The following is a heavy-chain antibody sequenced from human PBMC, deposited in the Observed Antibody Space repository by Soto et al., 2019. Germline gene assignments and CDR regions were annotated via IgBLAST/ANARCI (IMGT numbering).Heavy chain of an antibody. CDR2: ISSSSSTI. D-gene: IGHD6-19*01. CDR1: GFTFSSYS. J-gene: IGHJ4*02. V-gene: IGHV3-48*01. Sequence: VQLVESGGGLVQPGGSLRLSCAASGFTFSSYSMNWVRQAPGKGLEWVSYISSSSSTIYYADSVKGRFTISRDNAKNSLYLQMNSLRAEDTAVYYCARVRVAGAVDYWGQGTLVTVSS. CDR3: ARVRVAGAVDY.